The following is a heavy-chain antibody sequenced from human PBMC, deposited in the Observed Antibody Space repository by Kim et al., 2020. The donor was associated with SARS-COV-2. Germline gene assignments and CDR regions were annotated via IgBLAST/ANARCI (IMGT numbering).Heavy chain of an antibody. CDR3: ARGRPYYYGSGRVY. J-gene: IGHJ4*02. Sequence: ADAVKGRFIISRDNAKNSLDLQMNSLRAEDTAFYCCARGRPYYYGSGRVYWGQGTLVTVSS. V-gene: IGHV3-48*03. D-gene: IGHD3-10*01.